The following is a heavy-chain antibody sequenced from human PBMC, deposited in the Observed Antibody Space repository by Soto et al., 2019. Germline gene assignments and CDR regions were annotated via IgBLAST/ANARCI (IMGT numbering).Heavy chain of an antibody. Sequence: QVQLVESGGGVVQPGRSLRLSCAASGFTFSYYAMHWVRQAPGKGLERVAVISYDGSDKYYADSVRGRFTISRDNSKNTLNLQMNSLRADDTAVYYCAKGLGELSPESYDYWGQGIVITVSS. CDR1: GFTFSYYA. CDR2: ISYDGSDK. CDR3: AKGLGELSPESYDY. D-gene: IGHD3-16*02. V-gene: IGHV3-30*18. J-gene: IGHJ4*02.